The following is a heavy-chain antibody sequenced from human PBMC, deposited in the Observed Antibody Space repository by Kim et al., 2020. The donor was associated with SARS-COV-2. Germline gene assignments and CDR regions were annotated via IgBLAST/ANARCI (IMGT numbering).Heavy chain of an antibody. V-gene: IGHV1-2*06. Sequence: ASVKVSCKASGYTFTGYYLHWVRQAPGQGLEWMGRIHPNSGGTSYAQKFQGRVTMTRDTSINTAYMELSRLKFDDTAVYYCARHYDYWGQGTLVTVSS. D-gene: IGHD3-3*02. CDR2: IHPNSGGT. J-gene: IGHJ4*02. CDR3: ARHYDY. CDR1: GYTFTGYY.